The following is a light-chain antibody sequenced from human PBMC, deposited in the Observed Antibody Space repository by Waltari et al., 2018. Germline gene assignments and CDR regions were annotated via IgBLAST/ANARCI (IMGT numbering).Light chain of an antibody. CDR3: SAWDGSLSAWV. J-gene: IGLJ3*02. V-gene: IGLV10-54*01. Sequence: AGLPQPPSVSTGWRQTAPLACAGNSNNVGNQGAAWLQHHQGHPPKLLSYRNNNRPSGISERFSASKSGNTASLTITGLQPEDEADYYCSAWDGSLSAWVFGGGTKLTVL. CDR2: RNN. CDR1: SNNVGNQG.